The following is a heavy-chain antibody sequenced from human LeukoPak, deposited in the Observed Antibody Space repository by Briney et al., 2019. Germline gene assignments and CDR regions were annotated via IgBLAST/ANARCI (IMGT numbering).Heavy chain of an antibody. Sequence: PGGSLRLSCAASGFTFSSYGMSWVRQAPGKGLEWVANIKQDGSEKYYVDSVKGRFTISRDNAKNSLYLQMNSLRAEDTAVYYCARDYPVGATNYWGQGTLVTVSS. CDR2: IKQDGSEK. CDR3: ARDYPVGATNY. D-gene: IGHD1-26*01. J-gene: IGHJ4*02. V-gene: IGHV3-7*05. CDR1: GFTFSSYG.